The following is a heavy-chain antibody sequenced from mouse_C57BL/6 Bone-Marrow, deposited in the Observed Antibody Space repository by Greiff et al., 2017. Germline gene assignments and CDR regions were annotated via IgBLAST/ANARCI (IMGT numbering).Heavy chain of an antibody. CDR2: IDPENGDT. Sequence: EVQLQQSGAELVRPGASVKLSCTASGFNIKDDYMHWVKQRPEQGLEWIGWIDPENGDTEYASKFQGKDTLTADTSSNTAYLQLSSLTSEDTAVYYCMIYDGPYYFDYWGQGTTLTVSS. CDR3: MIYDGPYYFDY. V-gene: IGHV14-4*01. D-gene: IGHD2-3*01. CDR1: GFNIKDDY. J-gene: IGHJ2*01.